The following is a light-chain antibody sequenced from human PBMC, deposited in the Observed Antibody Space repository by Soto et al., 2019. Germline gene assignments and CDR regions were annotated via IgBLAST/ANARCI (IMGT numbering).Light chain of an antibody. Sequence: EIVLTHSPDTLSLSPGERATLSCRASQNVRNDYLAWYQQKPGQAPRLLIYGASSRATGIPARFSGSGSGTDFTLTISSLEPEDFAVYYCQQRSNWPITFGQGTRLEIK. V-gene: IGKV3D-20*02. CDR3: QQRSNWPIT. CDR2: GAS. CDR1: QNVRNDY. J-gene: IGKJ5*01.